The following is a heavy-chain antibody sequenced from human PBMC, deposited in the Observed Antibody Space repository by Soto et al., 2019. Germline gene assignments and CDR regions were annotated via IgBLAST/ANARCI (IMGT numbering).Heavy chain of an antibody. Sequence: ASVKVCCKSRWFSFSRSTMHLVRQYNGQRLEWISWIVVGSGDTNYAQKFQERVTITRDMSTNTAYMELNSLRSEDTAVYYCAAGLVTSYYGSGTIEYWGQGTLVTVSS. J-gene: IGHJ4*02. CDR2: IVVGSGDT. V-gene: IGHV1-58*02. CDR1: WFSFSRST. D-gene: IGHD3-10*01. CDR3: AAGLVTSYYGSGTIEY.